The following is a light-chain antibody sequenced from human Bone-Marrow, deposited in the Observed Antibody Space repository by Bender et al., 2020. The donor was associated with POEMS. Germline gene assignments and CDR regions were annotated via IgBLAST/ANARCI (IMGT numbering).Light chain of an antibody. J-gene: IGLJ3*02. CDR3: SSYVSSGTLL. V-gene: IGLV2-8*01. Sequence: QSALTQPPSASGSPGQSVTISCTGTSSDVVGYNYVAWYQQHPGKVPKVIIYEVSKRPSGVPDRFSGSKSGNTASLTISGLQAEDEADYYCSSYVSSGTLLFGGGTKLTVL. CDR2: EVS. CDR1: SSDVVGYNY.